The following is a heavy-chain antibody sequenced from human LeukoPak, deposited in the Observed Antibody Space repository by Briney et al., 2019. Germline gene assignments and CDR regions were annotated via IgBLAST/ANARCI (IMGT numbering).Heavy chain of an antibody. D-gene: IGHD1-1*01. V-gene: IGHV3-7*01. J-gene: IGHJ5*02. Sequence: GGSLRLSCAASGFTFSSYWMSWVRQAPGKGLEWVANIKQDGSDEYYVDSVKGRFTISRDNAKNSLYLHMNSLRAEDTAVYYCARGGDWNDRWFDPWGQGTLVTVSS. CDR1: GFTFSSYW. CDR3: ARGGDWNDRWFDP. CDR2: IKQDGSDE.